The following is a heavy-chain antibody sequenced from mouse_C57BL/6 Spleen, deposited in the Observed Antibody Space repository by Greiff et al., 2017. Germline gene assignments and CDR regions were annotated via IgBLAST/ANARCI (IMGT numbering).Heavy chain of an antibody. CDR1: GFTFSDYG. Sequence: EVQLVESGGGLVKPGGSLKLSCAASGFTFSDYGMHWVRQAPEKGLEWVAYISSGSSTIYYADTVKGRFTISRDNAKNTLFLQLNSLRSEDTAMYDCGSSDGLDYWGQGTTLTVSS. CDR3: GSSDGLDY. CDR2: ISSGSSTI. D-gene: IGHD1-1*01. J-gene: IGHJ2*01. V-gene: IGHV5-17*01.